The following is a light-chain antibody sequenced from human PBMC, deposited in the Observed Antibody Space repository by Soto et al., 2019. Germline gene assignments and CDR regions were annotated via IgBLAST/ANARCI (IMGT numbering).Light chain of an antibody. CDR3: QQYVSSVT. J-gene: IGKJ1*01. Sequence: EIVLTQSPGSLSLSPGERATLSCRASQSVDSSFFAWYQKKPGQAARLLIYGASKRATGIPDRFSGSGSGTDFTLTIRRLETEDFAVYYCQQYVSSVTFGQGTKVEIK. V-gene: IGKV3-20*01. CDR2: GAS. CDR1: QSVDSSF.